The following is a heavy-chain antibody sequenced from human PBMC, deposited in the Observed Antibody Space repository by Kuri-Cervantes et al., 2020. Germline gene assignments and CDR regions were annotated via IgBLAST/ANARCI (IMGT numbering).Heavy chain of an antibody. CDR2: ISSRSNYI. J-gene: IGHJ4*02. D-gene: IGHD3-10*01. Sequence: GGSLRLSCAASRFTFSIYDMNWVRQAPGKGLEWVSSISSRSNYIYYADSVKGRFTISRDNAKNSLYLQMNSLRAEDTAVYYCAREVESAAYYGSGSNYFDYWGQGILVTVSS. V-gene: IGHV3-21*01. CDR1: RFTFSIYD. CDR3: AREVESAAYYGSGSNYFDY.